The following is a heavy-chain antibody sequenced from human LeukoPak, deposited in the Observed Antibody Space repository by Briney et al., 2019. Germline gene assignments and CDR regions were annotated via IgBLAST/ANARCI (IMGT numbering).Heavy chain of an antibody. J-gene: IGHJ3*02. CDR2: IYYSGGT. V-gene: IGHV4-59*08. CDR1: GDSISSYY. D-gene: IGHD5-24*01. CDR3: ARHVTISGPYDASDI. Sequence: KPSETLSLTCTVCGDSISSYYWSWIRQPTGKGLEWIGYIYYSGGTDYNPSLKSRLTISVDTSKNQFSLKLRSVTAADTAVYYCARHVTISGPYDASDICVQGTMVTVS.